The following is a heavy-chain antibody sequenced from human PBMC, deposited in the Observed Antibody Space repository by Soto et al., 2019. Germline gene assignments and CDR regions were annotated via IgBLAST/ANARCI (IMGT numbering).Heavy chain of an antibody. CDR2: ISGSGGST. CDR3: AKDWGYYDIPYYFDY. D-gene: IGHD3-9*01. Sequence: EVQLLESGGGLVQPGGSLRLSCAASGFTFSSYAMSCVRQAPGKGLEWVSAISGSGGSTYYADSVKGRFTISRDNSKNTLYLQMNSLRAEDTAVYYCAKDWGYYDIPYYFDYWGQGTLVTVSS. V-gene: IGHV3-23*01. CDR1: GFTFSSYA. J-gene: IGHJ4*02.